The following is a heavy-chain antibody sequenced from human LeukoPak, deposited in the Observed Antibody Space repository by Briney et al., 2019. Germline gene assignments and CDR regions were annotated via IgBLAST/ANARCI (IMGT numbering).Heavy chain of an antibody. J-gene: IGHJ5*02. CDR1: GGSISSYY. CDR2: IYSSESN. Sequence: SETPSLTCTASGGSISSYYRSWIRQPAGKGLEWIGRIYSSESNNYNPSLKSRVPISVDTSKNRFSLKLSSVTATDTAVYYCARGPTTGDLLRRFDPWGQGTRVTVSS. V-gene: IGHV4-4*07. D-gene: IGHD1-26*01. CDR3: ARGPTTGDLLRRFDP.